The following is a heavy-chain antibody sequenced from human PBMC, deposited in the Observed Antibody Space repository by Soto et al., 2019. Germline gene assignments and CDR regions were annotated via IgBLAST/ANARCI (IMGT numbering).Heavy chain of an antibody. J-gene: IGHJ4*02. CDR1: GYTFTSYA. Sequence: VASVKVSCKASGYTFTSYAMHWVRQAPGQRLEWMGWINAGNGNTKYSQKFQGRVTITRDTSASTAYMELSSLRSEDTAVYYCAALGGSGYDWDYWGQGTLVTVSS. CDR2: INAGNGNT. CDR3: AALGGSGYDWDY. V-gene: IGHV1-3*01. D-gene: IGHD5-12*01.